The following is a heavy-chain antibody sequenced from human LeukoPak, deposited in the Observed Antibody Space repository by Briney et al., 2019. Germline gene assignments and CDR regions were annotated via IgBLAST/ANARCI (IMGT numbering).Heavy chain of an antibody. J-gene: IGHJ4*02. Sequence: ASVKVSCKASGYTFTGYHMHWVRQAPGQGLEWMGWINPNSGGTNYQGRVTMTRDTSISTAYMELSRLRSDDTAVYYCAREIMITFGGVIVNDYWGQGTLVTVSS. CDR3: AREIMITFGGVIVNDY. D-gene: IGHD3-16*02. CDR1: GYTFTGYH. V-gene: IGHV1-2*02. CDR2: INPNSGGT.